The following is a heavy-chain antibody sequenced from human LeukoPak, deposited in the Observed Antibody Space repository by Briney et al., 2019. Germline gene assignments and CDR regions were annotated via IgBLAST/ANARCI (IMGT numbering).Heavy chain of an antibody. Sequence: GGSLRLSCAASGFTFSDYYMSWIRQAPGKGLEWVSYISSSGRTIYYADSVKGRFTISRDNAKNSLYLQMNSLRAEDTAVYYCARDQGDFWSGEHAFDIWGQGTMVTVSS. D-gene: IGHD3-3*01. CDR3: ARDQGDFWSGEHAFDI. V-gene: IGHV3-11*01. CDR2: ISSSGRTI. CDR1: GFTFSDYY. J-gene: IGHJ3*02.